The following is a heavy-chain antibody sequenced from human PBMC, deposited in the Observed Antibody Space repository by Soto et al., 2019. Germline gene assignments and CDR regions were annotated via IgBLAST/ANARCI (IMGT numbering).Heavy chain of an antibody. CDR3: AKTIVAAPGYYFDH. CDR1: GFSFGDSY. J-gene: IGHJ4*02. V-gene: IGHV3-11*06. CDR2: ISGGSSYT. D-gene: IGHD2-21*01. Sequence: QVQLVESGGGLVKPGGSLRLACAASGFSFGDSYMSWVRQAPGKGLEWLSYISGGSSYTNYADSVKGRFTISRDNAKRSLYLEMNSLRAADTAVYYCAKTIVAAPGYYFDHWGQGNLVTVSS.